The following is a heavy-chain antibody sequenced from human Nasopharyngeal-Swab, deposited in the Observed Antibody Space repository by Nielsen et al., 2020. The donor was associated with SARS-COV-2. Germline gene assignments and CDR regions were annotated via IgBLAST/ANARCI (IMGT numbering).Heavy chain of an antibody. Sequence: SGPTLAKPTETLTLTCTVFRFSLSNARMGVSWIRQPPRKALEWLPHLFSHDENSYSTSLKSRLTIPKDTPKSQVVLTMTNMDPVDTATYYCARQAFLSGSYRADYYYGMDVWGQGTTVTVSS. CDR1: RFSLSNARMG. CDR3: ARQAFLSGSYRADYYYGMDV. D-gene: IGHD1-26*01. V-gene: IGHV2-26*01. J-gene: IGHJ6*02. CDR2: LFSHDEN.